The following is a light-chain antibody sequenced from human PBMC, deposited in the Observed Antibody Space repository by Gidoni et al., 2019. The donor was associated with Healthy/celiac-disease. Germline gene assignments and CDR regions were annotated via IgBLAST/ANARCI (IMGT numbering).Light chain of an antibody. CDR1: QSISSY. J-gene: IGKJ4*01. CDR3: QQSYSTPLT. V-gene: IGKV1-39*01. Sequence: DIQMTQSPSSLSASVGDRVTITGRASQSISSYLNWYQQKPGKAPKLLIYAASSLQSGVPSRFSGSVSWTDFTLTISSLQPEDFATYYCQQSYSTPLTFGGGTKVEIK. CDR2: AAS.